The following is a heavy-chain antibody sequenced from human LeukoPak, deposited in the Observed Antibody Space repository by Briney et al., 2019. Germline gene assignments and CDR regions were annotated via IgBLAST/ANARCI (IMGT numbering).Heavy chain of an antibody. CDR1: GDSISNYY. Sequence: KASETLSLTCTVSGDSISNYYWSWIRQPPGKGLEWIGYIHYNGNTNYNPSLKSRVTISVDTSKNQLSLKLTSVTAADTAAYYCARATRGSFYACDYWGQGTLVTVSS. CDR2: IHYNGNT. CDR3: ARATRGSFYACDY. V-gene: IGHV4-59*01. J-gene: IGHJ4*02. D-gene: IGHD1-26*01.